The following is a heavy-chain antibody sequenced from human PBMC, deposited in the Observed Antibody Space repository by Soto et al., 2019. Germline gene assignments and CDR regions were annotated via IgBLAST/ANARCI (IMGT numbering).Heavy chain of an antibody. CDR2: ISGYNGNT. CDR1: GYTLTTYG. V-gene: IGHV1-18*01. D-gene: IGHD3-10*01. CDR3: ARTYYYGSGSSDYYYYMDV. J-gene: IGHJ6*03. Sequence: ASVKVSCKASGYTLTTYGFSWVRQAPGQGLEWMGWISGYNGNTKYAQKFQGRVTMTTDTSSSTAYMELRSLRSDDTAVYYCARTYYYGSGSSDYYYYMDVWGKGTTVTVSS.